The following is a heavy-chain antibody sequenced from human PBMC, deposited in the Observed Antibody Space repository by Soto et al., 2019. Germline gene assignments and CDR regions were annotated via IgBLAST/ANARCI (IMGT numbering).Heavy chain of an antibody. CDR2: IIPIFGTA. Sequence: QVQLVQSGAEVKKPGSSVKVSCKASGGTFSSYAISWVRQAPGQGLEWMGGIIPIFGTANDAQKFQGRVTITADESTSTAYMELSSLRSEDTAVYYCATGYCSSTSCYADYYYYGMDVWGQGTTVTVSS. CDR3: ATGYCSSTSCYADYYYYGMDV. V-gene: IGHV1-69*01. CDR1: GGTFSSYA. J-gene: IGHJ6*02. D-gene: IGHD2-2*01.